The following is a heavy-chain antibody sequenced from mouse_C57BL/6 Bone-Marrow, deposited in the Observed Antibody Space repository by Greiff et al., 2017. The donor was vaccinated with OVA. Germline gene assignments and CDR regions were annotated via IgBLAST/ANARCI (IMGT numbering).Heavy chain of an antibody. J-gene: IGHJ2*01. V-gene: IGHV1-63*01. CDR2: IYPGGGYT. CDR3: ARYYYGSSPHYCDY. CDR1: GYTFTNYW. Sequence: QVQLQQSGAELVRPGTSVKMSCKASGYTFTNYWIGWAKQRPGHGLEWIGDIYPGGGYTNYNEKFKGKATLTADKSSSTAYMQFSSLTSEDSAIYYCARYYYGSSPHYCDYWGQGTTLTVSS. D-gene: IGHD1-1*01.